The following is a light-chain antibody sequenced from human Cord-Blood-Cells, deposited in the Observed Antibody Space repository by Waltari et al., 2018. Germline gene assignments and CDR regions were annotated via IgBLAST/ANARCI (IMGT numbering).Light chain of an antibody. J-gene: IGKJ1*01. V-gene: IGKV1-5*03. Sequence: DIQMTQSPSTLSASVGDRVTITCRASQSIRSWLAWYQQKPGKAPKLLIYKASSLESGVPSRFSGSGSGTEFTLTISSLQPDDFATYYCQQYNSYSGTFDQGTKVEIK. CDR3: QQYNSYSGT. CDR1: QSIRSW. CDR2: KAS.